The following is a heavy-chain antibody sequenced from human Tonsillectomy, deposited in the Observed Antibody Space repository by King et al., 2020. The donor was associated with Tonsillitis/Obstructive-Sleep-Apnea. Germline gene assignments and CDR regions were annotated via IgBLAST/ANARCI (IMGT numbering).Heavy chain of an antibody. D-gene: IGHD3-3*01. Sequence: VQLTQWGAGLLKPSETLSLTCAVYGGSFSGYYWSWLRQPPGKGLEWIGEINHSGSTNYNPSLKSRVTISVDTSKNQFSLKLSSVTAADTAVYYCARVLRFLEWFPYMDVWGKGTTVTVSS. CDR1: GGSFSGYY. J-gene: IGHJ6*03. CDR3: ARVLRFLEWFPYMDV. V-gene: IGHV4-34*01. CDR2: INHSGST.